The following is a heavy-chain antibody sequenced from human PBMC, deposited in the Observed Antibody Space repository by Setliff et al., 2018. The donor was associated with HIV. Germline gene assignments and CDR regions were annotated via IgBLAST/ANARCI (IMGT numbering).Heavy chain of an antibody. D-gene: IGHD3-3*01. CDR3: ARRGTEWLDFDY. V-gene: IGHV4-4*02. CDR1: GGSISSSNW. CDR2: IYYTGNT. Sequence: PSETLSLTCAVSGGSISSSNWWSWVRQPPGKGLEWIGEIYYTGNTNYNPSLKSRVSISVDKSKNQFSLKLNSVTAADTAVYYCARRGTEWLDFDYWGQGTLVTVSS. J-gene: IGHJ4*02.